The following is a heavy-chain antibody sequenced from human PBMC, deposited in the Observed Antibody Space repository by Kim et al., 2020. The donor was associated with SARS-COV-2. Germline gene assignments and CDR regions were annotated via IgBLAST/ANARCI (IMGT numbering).Heavy chain of an antibody. CDR2: TYYRSKWYN. CDR1: GDSVSSNSAA. Sequence: SQTLSLTCAISGDSVSSNSAAWNWIRQSPSRGLEWLGRTYYRSKWYNDYAVSVKSRITINPDTSKNQFSLQLNSVTPEDTAVYYCAREPHGIAAATPLYYFDYWGQGTLVTVSS. CDR3: AREPHGIAAATPLYYFDY. D-gene: IGHD6-13*01. J-gene: IGHJ4*02. V-gene: IGHV6-1*01.